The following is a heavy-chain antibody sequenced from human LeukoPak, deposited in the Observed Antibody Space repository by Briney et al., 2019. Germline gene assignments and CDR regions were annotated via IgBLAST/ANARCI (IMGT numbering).Heavy chain of an antibody. Sequence: GGSLRLSCAASGFTVSSNYMCWVRQAPGKGLEWVSVIYSGGSTYYADSVKGRFTISRDNSKNTLYLQMNSLRAEDTAVYYCARDGTGYSSGWYLYMDVWGKGTTVTVSS. CDR2: IYSGGST. CDR1: GFTVSSNY. J-gene: IGHJ6*03. D-gene: IGHD6-19*01. V-gene: IGHV3-53*01. CDR3: ARDGTGYSSGWYLYMDV.